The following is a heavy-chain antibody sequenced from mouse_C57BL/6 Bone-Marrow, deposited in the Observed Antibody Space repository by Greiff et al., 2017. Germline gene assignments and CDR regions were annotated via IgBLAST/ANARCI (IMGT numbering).Heavy chain of an antibody. CDR2: IWSGGST. J-gene: IGHJ4*01. Sequence: VQLQQSGPGLVQPSQCLSITCTVSGFSLTSYGVHWVRQSPGKGLEWLGVIWSGGSTDYNAAFMSRLSINKDNSKSQVFFKMNSLQADDTAIYYCAKNKYSYYSNYLYAMDYWGQGTSVTVSS. V-gene: IGHV2-5*01. D-gene: IGHD2-5*01. CDR3: AKNKYSYYSNYLYAMDY. CDR1: GFSLTSYG.